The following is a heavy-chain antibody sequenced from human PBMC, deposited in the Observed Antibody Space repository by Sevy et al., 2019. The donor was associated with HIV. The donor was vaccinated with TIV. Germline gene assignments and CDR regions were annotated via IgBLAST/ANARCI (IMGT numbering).Heavy chain of an antibody. CDR3: ARGRVGATTSYYFDY. Sequence: GGSLRLSCAASGFTFSSYAMHWVRQAPGKGLEWVGFIWHDGSQKYYADSVRGRFTFSRDNSKNTLFLQVSSLRAEDTAVYYCARGRVGATTSYYFDYWGHGTLVTVSS. CDR2: IWHDGSQK. V-gene: IGHV3-33*01. CDR1: GFTFSSYA. J-gene: IGHJ4*01. D-gene: IGHD1-26*01.